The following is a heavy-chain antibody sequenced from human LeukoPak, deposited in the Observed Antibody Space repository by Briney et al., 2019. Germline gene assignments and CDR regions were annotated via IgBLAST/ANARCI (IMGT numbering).Heavy chain of an antibody. CDR2: ISAYNDNT. CDR3: ARDRQPIPEYSDY. J-gene: IGHJ4*02. Sequence: ASVKVSCKTSGYTFTNYGISWVRQAPGQGLEWMGWISAYNDNTDFAQMFQGRVTMTADTSTGTVYMELRSLRSDDTAVYYCARDRQPIPEYSDYWGQGTLVTVSS. D-gene: IGHD1-14*01. V-gene: IGHV1-18*01. CDR1: GYTFTNYG.